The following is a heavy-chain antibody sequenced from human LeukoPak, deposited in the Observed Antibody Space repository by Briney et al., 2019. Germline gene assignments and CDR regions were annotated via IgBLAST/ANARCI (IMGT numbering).Heavy chain of an antibody. J-gene: IGHJ5*02. CDR1: GYPFNNYD. V-gene: IGHV1-8*01. CDR3: ARLSSHYGDYKVDP. CDR2: MNPHSGKT. Sequence: GASVKVSCKASGYPFNNYDINWVRQATGQGLEWMGWMNPHSGKTGYAQNFQGRVTMTRDTSINTAYMELSSLRSEDTAVYYCARLSSHYGDYKVDPWGQGTLVTVSS. D-gene: IGHD4-17*01.